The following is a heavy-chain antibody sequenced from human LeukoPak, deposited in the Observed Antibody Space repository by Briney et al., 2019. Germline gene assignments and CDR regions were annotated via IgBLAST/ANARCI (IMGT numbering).Heavy chain of an antibody. J-gene: IGHJ4*02. D-gene: IGHD3-3*01. V-gene: IGHV1-18*01. CDR2: ISAYNGNT. CDR3: ARAGYYDFWSGYYRSQNFDY. Sequence: ASVKFSCKASGYTFTSYGISWVRQAPGQGLEWMGWISAYNGNTNYAQKLQGRVTMTTDTSTSTAYMELRSLRSDDTAVYYCARAGYYDFWSGYYRSQNFDYWGQGTLVTVSS. CDR1: GYTFTSYG.